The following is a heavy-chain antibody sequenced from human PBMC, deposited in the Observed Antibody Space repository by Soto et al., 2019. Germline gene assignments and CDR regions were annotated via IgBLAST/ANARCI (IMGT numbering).Heavy chain of an antibody. Sequence: GGSLRLSCAASGFTFSSYAMSWVRQAPGKGLEWVSAISGSGGSTYYADPVKGRFTISRDNSKNTLYLQMNSLRAEDTAVYYCAKEGGCSSTSCTAYNWFDPWGQGTLVTVSS. CDR3: AKEGGCSSTSCTAYNWFDP. V-gene: IGHV3-23*01. CDR2: ISGSGGST. D-gene: IGHD2-2*01. CDR1: GFTFSSYA. J-gene: IGHJ5*02.